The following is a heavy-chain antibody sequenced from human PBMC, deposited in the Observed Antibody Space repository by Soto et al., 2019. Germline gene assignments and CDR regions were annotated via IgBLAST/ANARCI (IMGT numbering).Heavy chain of an antibody. J-gene: IGHJ5*02. D-gene: IGHD3-22*01. V-gene: IGHV1-18*01. CDR1: GYTFTSYG. CDR3: AREGYYDSSGSAGSGWFDP. Sequence: QVQLVQSGAEVKKPGASVKVSCKASGYTFTSYGISWVRQAPGQGLEWMGWISAYNGNTNYAQKLQGRVTMTTDTATSTAYMELRRLRSDDTAVYYCAREGYYDSSGSAGSGWFDPWGQGTLVTVSS. CDR2: ISAYNGNT.